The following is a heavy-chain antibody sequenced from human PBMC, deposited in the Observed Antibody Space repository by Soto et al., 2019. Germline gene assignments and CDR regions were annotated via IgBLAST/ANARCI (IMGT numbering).Heavy chain of an antibody. Sequence: PGGSLRLSCTASGFTFGDYAMSWVRQAPGKGLEWVGFIRSKAYGGTTEYAASVKGRFTISRDDSKSIAYLQMNSLKTEDTAAYYCRIRVSLWGQGTLVTVSS. J-gene: IGHJ4*02. CDR2: IRSKAYGGTT. CDR3: RIRVSL. CDR1: GFTFGDYA. V-gene: IGHV3-49*04.